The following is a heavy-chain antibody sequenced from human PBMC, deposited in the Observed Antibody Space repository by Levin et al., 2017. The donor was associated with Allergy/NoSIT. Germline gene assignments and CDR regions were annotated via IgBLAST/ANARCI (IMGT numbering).Heavy chain of an antibody. CDR3: ARVADSGYYSDY. V-gene: IGHV1-2*02. CDR1: GYACTGNY. J-gene: IGHJ4*02. CDR2: INPNSGGT. D-gene: IGHD3-22*01. Sequence: ASVKVSCKPSGYACTGNYMHWVRQAPGQGLEWMGWINPNSGGTNYAQEFQGRVTMTRDTSISTAYMDLSRLRSDDTAVYYCARVADSGYYSDYWGQGTLVTVSS.